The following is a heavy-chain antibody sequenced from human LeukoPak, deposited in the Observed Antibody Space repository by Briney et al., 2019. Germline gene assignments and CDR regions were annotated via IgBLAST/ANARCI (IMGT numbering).Heavy chain of an antibody. D-gene: IGHD2-2*01. J-gene: IGHJ6*03. CDR3: ARDTYYQLLPIARRRNYYYYMDV. CDR1: GGTFSSYA. CDR2: IIPIFRTA. V-gene: IGHV1-69*05. Sequence: GASVKVSCKASGGTFSSYAISWVRQAPGQGLEWMGGIIPIFRTANYAQKFQGRVTITTDESTSTAYMELSSLRSEDTAVYYCARDTYYQLLPIARRRNYYYYMDVWGKGTTVTVSS.